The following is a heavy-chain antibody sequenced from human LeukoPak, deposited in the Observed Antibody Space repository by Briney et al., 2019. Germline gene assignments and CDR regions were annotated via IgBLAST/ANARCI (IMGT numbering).Heavy chain of an antibody. CDR3: ASRTGLRYFDWLDY. V-gene: IGHV3-30*02. D-gene: IGHD3-9*01. CDR1: GFTFSSYG. J-gene: IGHJ4*02. Sequence: GGSLRLSCAASGFTFSSYGMHWVRQAPGKGLEWVAFIRYDGSNKYYADSVKGRFTISRDNSKNTLYLQMNSLRAEDTAVYYCASRTGLRYFDWLDYWGQGTLVTVSS. CDR2: IRYDGSNK.